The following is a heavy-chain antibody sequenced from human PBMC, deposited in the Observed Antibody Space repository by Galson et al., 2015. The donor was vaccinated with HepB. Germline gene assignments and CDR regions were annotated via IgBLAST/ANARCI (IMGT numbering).Heavy chain of an antibody. J-gene: IGHJ3*02. CDR1: GYSFTSYW. CDR2: IYPGDSDT. D-gene: IGHD6-19*01. V-gene: IGHV5-51*01. CDR3: ARHGHSSGWYEVDAFDI. Sequence: QSGAEVKKPGESLKISCKGSGYSFTSYWIGWVRQMPGKGLEWMGIIYPGDSDTRYSPSFQGQVTISADKSISTAYLQWSSLKASDTAMYYCARHGHSSGWYEVDAFDIWGQGTMVTVSS.